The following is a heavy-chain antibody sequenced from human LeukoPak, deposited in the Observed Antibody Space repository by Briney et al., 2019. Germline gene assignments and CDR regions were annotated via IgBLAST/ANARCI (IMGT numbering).Heavy chain of an antibody. CDR2: ISGSGGST. D-gene: IGHD6-25*01. CDR1: GFTFSSYG. CDR3: ATGYQYYDYYYMDV. J-gene: IGHJ6*03. Sequence: PGGTLRLSCAASGFTFSSYGMSWVRQAPGKGLEWVSGISGSGGSTYYADSVKGRFTISRDNSKSTLYLQMNSLRAEDTAVYYCATGYQYYDYYYMDVWGKGTTVTISS. V-gene: IGHV3-23*01.